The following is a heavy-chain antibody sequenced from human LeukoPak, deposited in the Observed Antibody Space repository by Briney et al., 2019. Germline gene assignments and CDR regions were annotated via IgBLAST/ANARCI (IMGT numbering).Heavy chain of an antibody. J-gene: IGHJ4*02. D-gene: IGHD3-3*01. Sequence: GGSLRLSCAASGFAFYSYAMSWVRQAPGKGLEWVSSISGSTGNTYYADSVKGRLIISRANSKNTLYLQMNSLSAEDTAVYYCATKGRNYDFWSGSSNFDYWGQGILVTVSS. CDR2: ISGSTGNT. CDR3: ATKGRNYDFWSGSSNFDY. CDR1: GFAFYSYA. V-gene: IGHV3-23*01.